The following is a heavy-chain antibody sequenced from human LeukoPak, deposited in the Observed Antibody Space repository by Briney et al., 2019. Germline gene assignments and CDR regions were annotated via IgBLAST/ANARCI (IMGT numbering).Heavy chain of an antibody. CDR1: GGSVSSGSYY. V-gene: IGHV4-61*01. CDR3: ARDSGDWFDP. J-gene: IGHJ5*02. D-gene: IGHD2-21*01. CDR2: IYYSGST. Sequence: SETLSLTCTVSGGSVSSGSYYWSWIRQPPGKGLEWIGYIYYSGSTNYNPSLKSRVTISADTSKNQFSLKLSSVTAADTAVYYCARDSGDWFDPWGQGTLVTVSS.